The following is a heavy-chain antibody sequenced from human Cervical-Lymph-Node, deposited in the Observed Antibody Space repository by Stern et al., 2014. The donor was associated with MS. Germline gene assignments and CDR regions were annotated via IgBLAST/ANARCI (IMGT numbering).Heavy chain of an antibody. J-gene: IGHJ4*02. V-gene: IGHV1-18*01. D-gene: IGHD3-16*01. CDR2: ISAYSGNT. Sequence: VQLVESGGEMKKPGASVKVSCKASGYTFGSYGVTWVRQVPGQGLEWTGWISAYSGNTNFAQKFQGRLTMTTDTSAKTAYMDLRSLRSDDTAVYYCAREVGGYFDYWGQGTLVTVSS. CDR1: GYTFGSYG. CDR3: AREVGGYFDY.